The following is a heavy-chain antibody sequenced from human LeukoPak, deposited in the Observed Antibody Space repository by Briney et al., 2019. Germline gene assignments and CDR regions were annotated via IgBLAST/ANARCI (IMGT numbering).Heavy chain of an antibody. D-gene: IGHD3-9*01. CDR1: GFTFSNYA. CDR3: AKWGDYDVLTGYYDSDY. Sequence: PGASLRLSCAASGFTFSNYAMSWVHQAPGKGLEWVSAIGGSGGTTYYADSVKGRFTISRDNSKNTLYLQMRSLRAEDTAVYYCAKWGDYDVLTGYYDSDYWGQGTLVTVSS. V-gene: IGHV3-23*01. J-gene: IGHJ4*02. CDR2: IGGSGGTT.